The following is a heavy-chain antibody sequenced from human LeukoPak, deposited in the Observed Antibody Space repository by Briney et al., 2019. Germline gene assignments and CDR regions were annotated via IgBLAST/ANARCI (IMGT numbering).Heavy chain of an antibody. J-gene: IGHJ6*03. CDR1: GGSISSYY. D-gene: IGHD3-22*01. CDR2: IYYSGST. Sequence: PSETLSLTCTVSGGSISSYYWSWIRQPPGKGLEWIGYIYYSGSTNYNPSLKSRVTISVDTSKNQFSLKLSSVTAADTAVYYCARANMIVVASYYMDVWGKGTTVTVSS. V-gene: IGHV4-59*01. CDR3: ARANMIVVASYYMDV.